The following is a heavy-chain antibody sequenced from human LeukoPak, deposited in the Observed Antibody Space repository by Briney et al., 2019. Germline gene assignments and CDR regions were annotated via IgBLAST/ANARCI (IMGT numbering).Heavy chain of an antibody. J-gene: IGHJ4*02. V-gene: IGHV4-39*01. D-gene: IGHD3-22*01. CDR3: ATYYYDSSGYYDY. Sequence: SETLSLTCNVSGGSINRSPNSWGWIRQPPGKGLEWIGFLFYGGDTYYNPSLKSRVAISVDTFKNQFSLKLTSVTAADTAVYYCATYYYDSSGYYDYWGQGTLVTVSS. CDR2: LFYGGDT. CDR1: GGSINRSPNS.